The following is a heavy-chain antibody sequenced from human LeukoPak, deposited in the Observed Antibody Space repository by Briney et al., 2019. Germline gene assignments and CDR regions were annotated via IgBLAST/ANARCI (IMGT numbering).Heavy chain of an antibody. J-gene: IGHJ5*02. CDR3: ARGIGDYVYAGFNWFDP. Sequence: PSQTLSLTCTVSGGSISSGGYYWSWIRQHPGKGLEWIGYIYYSGSTYYNPSLKSRVTISVDTSKNQFSLKLSSVTAADTAVYYCARGIGDYVYAGFNWFDPWGQGTLVTVSS. CDR2: IYYSGST. CDR1: GGSISSGGYY. V-gene: IGHV4-31*03. D-gene: IGHD4-17*01.